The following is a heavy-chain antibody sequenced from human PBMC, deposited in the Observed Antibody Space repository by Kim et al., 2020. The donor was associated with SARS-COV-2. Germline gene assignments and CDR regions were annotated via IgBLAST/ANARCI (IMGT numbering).Heavy chain of an antibody. J-gene: IGHJ6*03. V-gene: IGHV1-3*01. CDR1: GYIFTTYL. Sequence: ASVKVSCKTSGYIFTTYLIHWVRQAPGQGPEWMGRIIPGSTNTIYSQTLQGRVAMTGDRPATTVYLELNSLRLEDTAVYYCARGTVSVGGWDMDVGG. D-gene: IGHD1-26*01. CDR3: ARGTVSVGGWDMDV. CDR2: IIPGSTNT.